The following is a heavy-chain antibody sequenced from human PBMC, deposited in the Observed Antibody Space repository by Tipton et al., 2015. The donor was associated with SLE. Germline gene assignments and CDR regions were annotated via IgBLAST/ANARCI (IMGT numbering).Heavy chain of an antibody. CDR3: AREAYYGSGSPPDAFDI. D-gene: IGHD3-10*01. Sequence: TLSLTCAVYGGSFSGYYWSWIRQPPGKGLEWIGEINHSGSTNYNPSLKSRVTISVDTSKNQFSLKLSSVTAADTAVYYCAREAYYGSGSPPDAFDIWGQGTMVTVSS. CDR2: INHSGST. V-gene: IGHV4-34*01. CDR1: GGSFSGYY. J-gene: IGHJ3*02.